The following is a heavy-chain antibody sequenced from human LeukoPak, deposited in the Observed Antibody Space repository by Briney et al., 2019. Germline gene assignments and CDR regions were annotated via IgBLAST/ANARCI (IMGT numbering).Heavy chain of an antibody. J-gene: IGHJ4*02. CDR1: GGSISSYY. Sequence: PSETLSLTCTVSGGSISSYYWSWIRQPPGKGLEWIGYIYYSGSTNYNPSLKSRVTISIDASKNQFSLKLSSVTAADPAVYYCARVGYRDGYNQWGQGTLVTVSS. V-gene: IGHV4-59*01. CDR3: ARVGYRDGYNQ. D-gene: IGHD5-24*01. CDR2: IYYSGST.